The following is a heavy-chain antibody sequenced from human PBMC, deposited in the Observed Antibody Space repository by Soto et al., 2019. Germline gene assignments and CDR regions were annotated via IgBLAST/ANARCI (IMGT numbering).Heavy chain of an antibody. CDR2: IYYSGST. D-gene: IGHD3-9*01. J-gene: IGHJ3*02. CDR1: GGSISSGGYY. V-gene: IGHV4-31*03. Sequence: SETLSLTCTVSGGSISSGGYYWSWIRQHPGKGLEWIGYIYYSGSTYYNPSLKSRVTISVDTSKNQFSLKLSSVTAADTAVYYCAREEILTGYYTGAFDIWGQGTMVT. CDR3: AREEILTGYYTGAFDI.